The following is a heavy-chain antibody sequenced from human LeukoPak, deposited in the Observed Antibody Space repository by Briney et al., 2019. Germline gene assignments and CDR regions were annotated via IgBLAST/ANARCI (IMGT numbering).Heavy chain of an antibody. D-gene: IGHD5-24*01. J-gene: IGHJ4*02. V-gene: IGHV3-23*01. Sequence: PGGSLRLPCVASGFTFSSYAMSWVRQAPGKGLEWVSAISGSGSSGGSTYYADSVKGRFTISRDNSKNTLYLQVNSLRAEDTAVYYCAKSGYNRFDYWGQGTLVTVSS. CDR1: GFTFSSYA. CDR2: ISGSGSSGGST. CDR3: AKSGYNRFDY.